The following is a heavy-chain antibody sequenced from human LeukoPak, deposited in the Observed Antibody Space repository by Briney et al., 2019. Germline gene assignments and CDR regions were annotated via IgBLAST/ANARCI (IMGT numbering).Heavy chain of an antibody. CDR3: ARAPGVTTFTSFDY. Sequence: PSQTLSLTCTVSGGSISSGSYYWTRIRQPAGKGLEWIGRIYTSGSTNYNPSLKSRVTISVDTSKNQFSLKLSSVTAADTAVYYCARAPGVTTFTSFDYWGQGTLVTVSS. D-gene: IGHD2/OR15-2a*01. J-gene: IGHJ4*02. V-gene: IGHV4-61*02. CDR2: IYTSGST. CDR1: GGSISSGSYY.